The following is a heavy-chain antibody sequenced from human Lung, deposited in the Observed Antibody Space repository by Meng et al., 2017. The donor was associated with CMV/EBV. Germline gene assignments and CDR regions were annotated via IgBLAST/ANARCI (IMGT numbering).Heavy chain of an antibody. CDR2: IPHRGSS. CDR3: LRRSGGSV. J-gene: IGHJ1*01. CDR1: GDSITNHNW. Sequence: QGQLRESGPALVKPSETLSLTCAVSGDSITNHNWWAWVRQPPGKGLEWIGEIPHRGSSAYNPSLKSRVSMSIDKSKNQFSLKPTSVTAADTAVYHCLRRSGGSVWGQGTLVTVSS. V-gene: IGHV4-4*02. D-gene: IGHD3-10*01.